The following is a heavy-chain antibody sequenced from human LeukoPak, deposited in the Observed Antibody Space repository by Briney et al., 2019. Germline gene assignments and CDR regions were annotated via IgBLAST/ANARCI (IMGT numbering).Heavy chain of an antibody. CDR2: ISWNSGSI. Sequence: GGSLRLSCAASGFTFDDYAMHWVRQAPGKGLEWVSGISWNSGSIGYADSVKGRFTISRDNAKNSLYLQMNSLRAEDMALYYCAKDFSPVLVGYFDYWGQGTLVTVSP. CDR3: AKDFSPVLVGYFDY. D-gene: IGHD2-2*01. V-gene: IGHV3-9*03. CDR1: GFTFDDYA. J-gene: IGHJ4*02.